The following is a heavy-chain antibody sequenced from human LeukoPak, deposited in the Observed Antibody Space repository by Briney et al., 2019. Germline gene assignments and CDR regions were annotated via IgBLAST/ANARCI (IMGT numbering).Heavy chain of an antibody. J-gene: IGHJ5*02. Sequence: GASVKVSCKASGYTFTSYAMNWVRQAPGQGLEWMGWINTNTGNPTYAQGFTGRFVFSSDTSVSTAYLQISSLKAEDTAVYYCAREGGVRGVIISSWFDPWGQGTLVTVSS. CDR3: AREGGVRGVIISSWFDP. CDR2: INTNTGNP. D-gene: IGHD3-10*01. CDR1: GYTFTSYA. V-gene: IGHV7-4-1*02.